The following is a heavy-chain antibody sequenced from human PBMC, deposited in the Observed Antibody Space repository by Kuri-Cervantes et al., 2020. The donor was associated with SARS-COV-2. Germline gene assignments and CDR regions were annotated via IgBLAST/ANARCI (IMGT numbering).Heavy chain of an antibody. Sequence: GESLKISCAASGFIVSNNYMSWVRQAPGKGLEWVSVIYSGGSTYYADSVKGRFTISRDNSKNTLYLQMNSLRAEDTAVYYCARDLFGDIVGATRARDYWGQGTLVTVSS. CDR3: ARDLFGDIVGATRARDY. D-gene: IGHD1-26*01. CDR1: GFIVSNNY. J-gene: IGHJ4*02. V-gene: IGHV3-53*01. CDR2: IYSGGST.